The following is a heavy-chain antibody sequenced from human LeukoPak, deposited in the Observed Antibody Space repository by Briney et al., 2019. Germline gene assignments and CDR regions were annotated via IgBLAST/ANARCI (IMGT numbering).Heavy chain of an antibody. J-gene: IGHJ3*02. D-gene: IGHD3-22*01. Sequence: GGSLRLSCAASGFTFSSYGMHWVRQAPGKGLEWVAVISYDGSNKYYADSVKGRFTIPRDNSKNTLYLQMNSLRAEDTAVYYCANSYDSSGTAAFDIWGQGTMVTVSS. CDR3: ANSYDSSGTAAFDI. CDR1: GFTFSSYG. V-gene: IGHV3-30*18. CDR2: ISYDGSNK.